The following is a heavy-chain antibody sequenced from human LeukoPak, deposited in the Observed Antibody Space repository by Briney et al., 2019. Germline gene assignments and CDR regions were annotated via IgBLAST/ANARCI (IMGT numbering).Heavy chain of an antibody. Sequence: GGSLRLSCAASGFTFSSYAMHWVRQAPGKGLEWVAVISYDGSNKYYADSVKGRFTISRDNSKNTLYLQMNSLRAEDTAVYYCARVSGRRRYYDYWGQGTLVTVSS. CDR3: ARVSGRRRYYDY. J-gene: IGHJ4*02. CDR1: GFTFSSYA. D-gene: IGHD1-26*01. CDR2: ISYDGSNK. V-gene: IGHV3-30*01.